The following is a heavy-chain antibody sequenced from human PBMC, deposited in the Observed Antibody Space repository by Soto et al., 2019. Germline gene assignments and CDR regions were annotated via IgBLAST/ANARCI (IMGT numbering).Heavy chain of an antibody. J-gene: IGHJ4*02. CDR1: GFTFSDHY. D-gene: IGHD6-19*01. CDR3: ARHTSGWHYYDY. CDR2: XXGXSXXX. V-gene: IGHV3-11*06. Sequence: GGSLRLSCVVSGFTFSDHYMNWIRQAPGKGLXWVLXXXGXSXXXNXXXXVKGRFTISRDNAKNSLYLQMNSLRVQDTAVYYCARHTSGWHYYDYWGQGTPVTVSS.